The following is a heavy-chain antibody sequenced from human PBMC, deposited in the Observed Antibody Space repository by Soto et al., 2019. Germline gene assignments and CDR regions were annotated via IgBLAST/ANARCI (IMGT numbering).Heavy chain of an antibody. D-gene: IGHD3-3*01. V-gene: IGHV4-39*01. J-gene: IGHJ5*02. Sequence: SETLSLTCTVSGGSISSSSYYWGWIRQPPGKELEWIGSIYYSGSTYYNPSLKSRVTISVDTSKNQFSLKLSSVTAADTAVYYCARGLRITIFGVVIPNWFDPWGQGTLVTVSS. CDR3: ARGLRITIFGVVIPNWFDP. CDR2: IYYSGST. CDR1: GGSISSSSYY.